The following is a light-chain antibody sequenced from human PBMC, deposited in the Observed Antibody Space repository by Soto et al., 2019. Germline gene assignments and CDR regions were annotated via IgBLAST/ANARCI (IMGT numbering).Light chain of an antibody. V-gene: IGKV3-11*01. CDR2: DAS. CDR1: QSIDRY. Sequence: EIVLTQSPATLSLSPGERATLSCRASQSIDRYLAWYQQRPGQAPRLLIYDASTRAAGIPARFSGSGSGTDFTLTISSLEPEDFAVYYCQQRSNWPITFGPGTKVDI. J-gene: IGKJ3*01. CDR3: QQRSNWPIT.